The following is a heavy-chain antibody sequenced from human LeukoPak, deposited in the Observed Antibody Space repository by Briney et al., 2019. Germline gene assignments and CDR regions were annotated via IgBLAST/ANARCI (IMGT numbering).Heavy chain of an antibody. V-gene: IGHV3-21*01. CDR3: GKDASAGHDY. D-gene: IGHD6-13*01. CDR2: ITSSSTYI. J-gene: IGHJ4*02. Sequence: PGGSLRLSCAASGFTFSRYTVNWVRQAPGKGLEWVSSITSSSTYIYYADSVKGRFTISRDNSKNTLYLQMNSLRAEDTAVYYCGKDASAGHDYWGQGTLVTVSS. CDR1: GFTFSRYT.